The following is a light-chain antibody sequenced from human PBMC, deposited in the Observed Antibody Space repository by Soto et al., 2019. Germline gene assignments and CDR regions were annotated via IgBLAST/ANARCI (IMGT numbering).Light chain of an antibody. V-gene: IGKV3-20*01. CDR2: GAS. CDR3: QQYTGSPTT. J-gene: IGKJ5*01. CDR1: QTVSSNY. Sequence: EILLTQSPDTLSLSPGERATLSCRASQTVSSNYLAWCQQRPGQAPRLLIYGASTRAAGIPDRFSGSGSGTDFTLTITRLEPEDSAVYFCQQYTGSPTTFGQGARLEIK.